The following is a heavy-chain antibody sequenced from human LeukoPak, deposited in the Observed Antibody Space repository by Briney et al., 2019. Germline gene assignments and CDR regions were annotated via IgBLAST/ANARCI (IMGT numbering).Heavy chain of an antibody. J-gene: IGHJ4*02. CDR1: GFTFSSYA. D-gene: IGHD3-22*01. Sequence: GGSLRLSCAASGFTFSSYAMSWVRQAPGKGLEWVSAISGSGGSTYYADSVKGRFTISRDNAKNSLYLQMNSLRAEDTAVYYCARGGVGITMIEFDYWGQGTLVTVSS. CDR2: ISGSGGST. CDR3: ARGGVGITMIEFDY. V-gene: IGHV3-23*01.